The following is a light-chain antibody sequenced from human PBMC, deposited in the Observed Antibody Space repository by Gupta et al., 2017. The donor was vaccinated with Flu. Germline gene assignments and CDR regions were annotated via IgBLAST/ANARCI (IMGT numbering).Light chain of an antibody. CDR1: SSDVGAYNY. Sequence: QSALTQPASVSGSPGQSITISCTGTSSDVGAYNYVSWYQHHPEKAPTLLIYEVNNRPSGISNRFTGSKSGNTASLTISGVQAEDAAVYYCSSYTSGTTLLVFGGGTKLTVL. CDR2: EVN. CDR3: SSYTSGTTLLV. J-gene: IGLJ3*02. V-gene: IGLV2-14*01.